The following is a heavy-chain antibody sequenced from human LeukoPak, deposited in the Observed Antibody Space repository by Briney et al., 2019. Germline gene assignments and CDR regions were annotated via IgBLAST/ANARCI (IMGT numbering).Heavy chain of an antibody. Sequence: ASVKVSCKASGYTFTSYGISWVRQAPGQGLEWMGIINPSGGSTSYAQKFQGRVTMTRDTSTSTVYMELSSLRSEDTAVYYCARLAKQWPEDYWGQGTLVTVSS. CDR1: GYTFTSYG. V-gene: IGHV1-46*01. CDR2: INPSGGST. CDR3: ARLAKQWPEDY. D-gene: IGHD6-19*01. J-gene: IGHJ4*02.